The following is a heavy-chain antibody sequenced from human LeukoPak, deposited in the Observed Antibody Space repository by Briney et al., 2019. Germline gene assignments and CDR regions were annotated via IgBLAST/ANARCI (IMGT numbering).Heavy chain of an antibody. CDR3: ARDPGGGNSGYDY. V-gene: IGHV4-59*12. D-gene: IGHD4-23*01. Sequence: SETLSLTCTVSGGSISSYYWSWIRQPPGKGLEWIGYIYYSGSTNYNPSLKSRVTISVDTSKNQFSLKLSSVTAADTAVYYCARDPGGGNSGYDYWGQGTLVTVSS. J-gene: IGHJ4*02. CDR1: GGSISSYY. CDR2: IYYSGST.